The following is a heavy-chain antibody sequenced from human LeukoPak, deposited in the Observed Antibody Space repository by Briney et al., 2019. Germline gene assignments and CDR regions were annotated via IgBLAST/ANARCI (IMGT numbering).Heavy chain of an antibody. CDR2: ISGSGGST. V-gene: IGHV3-23*01. CDR3: AKGLETESRLDS. Sequence: PGGSLRLSCAASGFTFSSYGMSWVRQAPGKGLEGVSAISGSGGSTYYADSVKGRFTISRDNSKNTLFLQMNSLRAEDTALYYCAKGLETESRLDSWGQGTLVTVSS. CDR1: GFTFSSYG. D-gene: IGHD1-1*01. J-gene: IGHJ4*02.